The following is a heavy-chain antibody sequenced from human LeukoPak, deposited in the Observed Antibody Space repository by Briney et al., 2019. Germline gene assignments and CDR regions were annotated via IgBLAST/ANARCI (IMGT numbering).Heavy chain of an antibody. CDR3: AKVVGTFHVPRDYFDY. D-gene: IGHD1-26*01. J-gene: IGHJ4*02. V-gene: IGHV3-48*01. CDR1: GFTFSSYS. Sequence: PGGSLRLSCAASGFTFSSYSMNWVRQAPGKGLEWVSYISSSGSTIYYADSVKGRFTISRDNSKNTLYLQMNSLRAEDTAVYYCAKVVGTFHVPRDYFDYWGQGTLVTVSS. CDR2: ISSSGSTI.